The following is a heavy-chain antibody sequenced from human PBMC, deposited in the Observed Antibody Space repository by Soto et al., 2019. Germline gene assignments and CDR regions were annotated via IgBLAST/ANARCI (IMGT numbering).Heavy chain of an antibody. D-gene: IGHD1-1*01. Sequence: SGPTLVNPTQSLTLTCSFSGFSLSTSGMCVSWIRQPPGKALEWLARIDWDDDKYYSTSLKTRLTISKDTSKNQVVLTMTNMDPVDTATYYCARMASGTSDYWGQGTLVTVSS. CDR3: ARMASGTSDY. CDR2: IDWDDDK. V-gene: IGHV2-70*11. J-gene: IGHJ4*02. CDR1: GFSLSTSGMC.